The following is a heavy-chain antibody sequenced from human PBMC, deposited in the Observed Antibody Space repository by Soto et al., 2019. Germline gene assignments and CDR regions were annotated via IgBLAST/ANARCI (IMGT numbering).Heavy chain of an antibody. V-gene: IGHV3-33*01. D-gene: IGHD2-8*02. CDR1: GFTFSRQA. CDR3: ATGVLVMCTGGNCPLDY. J-gene: IGHJ4*02. CDR2: IWYHGIDK. Sequence: QVQLVESGGGVVQPERSLRLSCAASGFTFSRQAMNWVRQAPGRGPEWVAVIWYHGIDKYYSDSVKGRFTFSRDNPKNTVYLQMNSLRGEDTAVYYCATGVLVMCTGGNCPLDYWCQGTLVTVSS.